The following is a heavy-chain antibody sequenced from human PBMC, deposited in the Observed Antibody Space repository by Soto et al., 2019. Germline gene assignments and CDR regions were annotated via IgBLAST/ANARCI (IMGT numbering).Heavy chain of an antibody. CDR1: GGSISSGGYY. CDR2: IYYSGST. V-gene: IGHV4-31*03. CDR3: ARSVLP. J-gene: IGHJ5*02. Sequence: SETLSLTCTVSGGSISSGGYYWNWIRQHPGKGLEWIGYIYYSGSTYYNPSLKSRVSISVDTSKNHFSLKLTSVTAADTAVYYCARSVLPWGTATLVTVSS.